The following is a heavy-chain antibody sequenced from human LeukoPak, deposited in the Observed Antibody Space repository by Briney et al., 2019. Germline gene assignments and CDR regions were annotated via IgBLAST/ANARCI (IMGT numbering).Heavy chain of an antibody. V-gene: IGHV4-4*09. CDR3: ARQQKGYCSSTSCYRPMDV. CDR1: GGSISSYY. J-gene: IGHJ6*03. Sequence: SETLSLTCTVSGGSISSYYWSWIRQPPGKGLGWIGYIYTSGSTNYNPSLKSRVTISVDTSKNQFSLKLSSVTAADTAVYYCARQQKGYCSSTSCYRPMDVWGKGTTVTVSS. D-gene: IGHD2-2*01. CDR2: IYTSGST.